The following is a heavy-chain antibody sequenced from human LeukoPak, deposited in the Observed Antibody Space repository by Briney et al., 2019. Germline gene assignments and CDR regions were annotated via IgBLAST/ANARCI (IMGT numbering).Heavy chain of an antibody. CDR2: VYTSGGT. D-gene: IGHD6-19*01. CDR3: ARGGSGWPNYFDY. Sequence: SETLSLTCSVSGGSLRTYYWSWLRQPAGKGLEWIGRVYTSGGTDYNPSLKSRVTMSVDTSRNQFSLKLSSVTAADTAVYYCARGGSGWPNYFDYWGQGALVTVSS. J-gene: IGHJ4*02. CDR1: GGSLRTYY. V-gene: IGHV4-4*07.